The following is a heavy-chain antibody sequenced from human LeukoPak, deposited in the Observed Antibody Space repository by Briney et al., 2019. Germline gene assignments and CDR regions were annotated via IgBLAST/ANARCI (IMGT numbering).Heavy chain of an antibody. Sequence: ASLKVSRKASGYTFTAYYIHWVRQAPGQGLEWMGWINPNSGGTNYAQKFQGRVTMTRDTSINTAYMELSRLRSDDTAVYYCGRSFYSGNCLGIDYWGQGTLVTVSS. CDR3: GRSFYSGNCLGIDY. D-gene: IGHD1-26*01. J-gene: IGHJ4*02. V-gene: IGHV1-2*02. CDR2: INPNSGGT. CDR1: GYTFTAYY.